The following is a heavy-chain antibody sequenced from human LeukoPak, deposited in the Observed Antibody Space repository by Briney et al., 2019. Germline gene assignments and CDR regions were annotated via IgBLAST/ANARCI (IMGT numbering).Heavy chain of an antibody. CDR3: ARDPRAGYSSSWLED. D-gene: IGHD6-13*01. V-gene: IGHV4-34*01. CDR2: INHSGST. CDR1: GGSFSGYS. J-gene: IGHJ4*02. Sequence: SETLSLTCAVYGGSFSGYSWSWIRQTPGKGLEWIGEINHSGSTNYNPSLKSRVTISVDTSKNQFSLKLSSVTAADTAVYYCARDPRAGYSSSWLEDWGQGTLVTVSS.